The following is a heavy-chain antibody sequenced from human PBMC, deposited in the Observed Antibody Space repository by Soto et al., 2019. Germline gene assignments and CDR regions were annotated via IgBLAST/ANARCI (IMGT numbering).Heavy chain of an antibody. CDR2: INPSGGST. CDR1: GYTFTSYY. CDR3: ARVHDSYYDSSGYYSPNWFDP. J-gene: IGHJ5*02. D-gene: IGHD3-22*01. V-gene: IGHV1-46*01. Sequence: GASVKVSCKASGYTFTSYYMHWVRQAPGQGLEWMGIINPSGGSTSYAQKFQGRVTMTRDTSTSTVYMELSSLRSEDTAVYYCARVHDSYYDSSGYYSPNWFDPWGQGTLVTVSS.